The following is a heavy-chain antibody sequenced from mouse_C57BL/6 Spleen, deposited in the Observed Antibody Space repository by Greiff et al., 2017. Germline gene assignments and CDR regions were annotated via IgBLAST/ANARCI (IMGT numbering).Heavy chain of an antibody. CDR2: INPSNGGT. CDR3: ASAPDYYCYDC. V-gene: IGHV1-53*01. J-gene: IGHJ2*01. D-gene: IGHD2-2*01. CDR1: GYTFTSYW. Sequence: QVQLQQSGTELVKPGASVKLSCKASGYTFTSYWMHWVKQRPGQGLEWIGNINPSNGGTNYNEKFKGKATLTVDKSSSPACMQLSSLTSEDSAVYYCASAPDYYCYDCWGQGTTLTVSS.